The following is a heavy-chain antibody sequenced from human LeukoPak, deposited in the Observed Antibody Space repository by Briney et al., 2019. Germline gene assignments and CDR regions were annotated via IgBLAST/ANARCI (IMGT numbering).Heavy chain of an antibody. CDR3: ARDRSRVLDY. Sequence: ASVKVSCKASGFTFTYYYMHWVRQAPGQGPEWMGWINPVSGGTDFAQKFQGRVTFSRDLSITTVYMDLRRLRFDDTAVYYCARDRSRVLDYWGQGTVVTVSS. V-gene: IGHV1-2*02. J-gene: IGHJ4*02. CDR2: INPVSGGT. D-gene: IGHD3-3*01. CDR1: GFTFTYYY.